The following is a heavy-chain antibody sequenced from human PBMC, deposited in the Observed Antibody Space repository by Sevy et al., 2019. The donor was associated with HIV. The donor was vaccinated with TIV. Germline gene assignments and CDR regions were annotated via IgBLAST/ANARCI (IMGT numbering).Heavy chain of an antibody. CDR3: ARGPPDGSYDYFDY. CDR2: ISGSSNYI. Sequence: GGSLRLSCAASGFTFSSYWMSWVRQAPGKGLEWVSSISGSSNYIYYAESVKGRFIISRDNAKNTLYLQMNSLRADDTAVYYCARGPPDGSYDYFDYWGQGTLVTVSS. CDR1: GFTFSSYW. D-gene: IGHD1-26*01. J-gene: IGHJ4*02. V-gene: IGHV3-21*06.